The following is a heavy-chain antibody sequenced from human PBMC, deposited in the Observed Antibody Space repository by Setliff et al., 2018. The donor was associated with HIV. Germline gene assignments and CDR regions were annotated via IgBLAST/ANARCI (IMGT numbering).Heavy chain of an antibody. V-gene: IGHV4-59*01. CDR2: IYYSGST. Sequence: SETLSLTCAVYGGSFSSYYWSWIRQPPGKGLEWIGYIYYSGSTNYNPSLKSRVTISVDTSKNQFSLKLSSVTAADTAVYYCARGGSGSYLPSYYYYYYMDVWGKGTTVTVSS. CDR3: ARGGSGSYLPSYYYYYYMDV. D-gene: IGHD1-26*01. J-gene: IGHJ6*03. CDR1: GGSFSSYY.